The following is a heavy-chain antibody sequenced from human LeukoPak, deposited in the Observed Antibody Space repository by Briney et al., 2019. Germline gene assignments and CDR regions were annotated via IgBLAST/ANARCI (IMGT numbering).Heavy chain of an antibody. D-gene: IGHD6-19*01. CDR2: IHYSGNT. CDR3: ARHSPQWLVPGEKNWFDP. Sequence: PSETLSLTCTVSGGSISSTSYYWGWIRQPPGKGLEWIGSIHYSGNTYYNPSLKSRVTISVDTSKNQFSLKLSSVTAADTAVYYCARHSPQWLVPGEKNWFDPWGQGTLVTVSS. J-gene: IGHJ5*02. V-gene: IGHV4-39*01. CDR1: GGSISSTSYY.